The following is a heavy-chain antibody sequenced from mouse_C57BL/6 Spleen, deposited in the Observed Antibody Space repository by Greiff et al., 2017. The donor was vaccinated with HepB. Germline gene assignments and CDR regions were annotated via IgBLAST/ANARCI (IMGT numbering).Heavy chain of an antibody. CDR1: GYTFTSYW. CDR2: IDPSDSYT. J-gene: IGHJ4*01. V-gene: IGHV1-69*01. Sequence: QVHVKQPGAELVMPGASVKLSCKASGYTFTSYWMHWVKQRPGQGLEWIGEIDPSDSYTNYNQKFKGKSTLTVDKSSSTAYMQLSSLTSEDSAVYYCARRGLSLYAMDYWGQGTSVTVSS. D-gene: IGHD2-3*01. CDR3: ARRGLSLYAMDY.